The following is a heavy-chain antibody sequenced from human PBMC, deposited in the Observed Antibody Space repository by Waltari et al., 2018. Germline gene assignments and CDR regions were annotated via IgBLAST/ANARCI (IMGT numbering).Heavy chain of an antibody. J-gene: IGHJ4*02. CDR3: ARGSGSGSSKHFDY. V-gene: IGHV4-34*01. Sequence: QVQLQQWGAGLLKPSETLSLTCAVYGGSFSGSYWSWNRQSQGKGLEWIGEINHSGSTNYNPSLKSRVTISVDTSKNQFSLKLSSVTAADTAVYYCARGSGSGSSKHFDYWGQGTLVTVSS. CDR2: INHSGST. CDR1: GGSFSGSY. D-gene: IGHD6-19*01.